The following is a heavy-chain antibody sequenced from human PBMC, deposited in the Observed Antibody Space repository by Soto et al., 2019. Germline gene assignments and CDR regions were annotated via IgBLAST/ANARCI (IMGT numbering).Heavy chain of an antibody. J-gene: IGHJ4*02. V-gene: IGHV3-30*03. CDR1: GFTFSNNG. D-gene: IGHD2-15*01. CDR3: AMDLYGGSSRFDY. CDR2: ISSDGINK. Sequence: QVQLVESGGGAVQPGRSLRLSCAASGFTFSNNGIHWVRQAPGKGLEWVAVISSDGINKYYADSVKGRSTISRDNSKNPRFLQMHSLRVEDTAVYYCAMDLYGGSSRFDYWGQGTLVTVSS.